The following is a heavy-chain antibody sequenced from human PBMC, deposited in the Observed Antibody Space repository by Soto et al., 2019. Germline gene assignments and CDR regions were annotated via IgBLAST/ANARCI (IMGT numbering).Heavy chain of an antibody. D-gene: IGHD3-3*01. J-gene: IGHJ4*02. CDR1: GGTFSSYA. CDR3: ARVGNRLDRYYFAY. V-gene: IGHV1-69*05. CDR2: IIPIFGTA. Sequence: SVKLSCKGAGGTFSSYASSWGRQAPGQGLEWMGGIIPIFGTANYAQKFQGRVTMTRDTSTSTVYMELSSLRSEDTAVYYCARVGNRLDRYYFAYWGQGTLVTVSS.